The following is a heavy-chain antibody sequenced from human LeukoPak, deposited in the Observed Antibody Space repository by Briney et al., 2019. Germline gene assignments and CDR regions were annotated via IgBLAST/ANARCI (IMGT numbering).Heavy chain of an antibody. Sequence: PGGSLRLSCAASGFTVSSNYMSWVRQAPGKGLEWVSDIYSGGSTYYADSVKGRFTISRDNSKNTLYLQMNSLRAEDTAVYYCARENYYGSGSYYGMDVWGQGTTVTVSS. V-gene: IGHV3-66*01. CDR2: IYSGGST. CDR3: ARENYYGSGSYYGMDV. D-gene: IGHD3-10*01. CDR1: GFTVSSNY. J-gene: IGHJ6*02.